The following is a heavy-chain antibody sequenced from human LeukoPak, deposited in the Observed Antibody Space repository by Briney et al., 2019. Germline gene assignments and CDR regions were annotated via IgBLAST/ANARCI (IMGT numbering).Heavy chain of an antibody. CDR1: GFTFSTYW. CDR2: IKQDGSEK. J-gene: IGHJ4*02. D-gene: IGHD3-22*01. CDR3: ARDSYYSSDN. Sequence: GGSLRLSCVASGFTFSTYWMSWVRQAPGKGLEWVANIKQDGSEKYYLDSVKGRLTISRDNAKNSLYLQMNSLRAADTAVYYCARDSYYSSDNWGQGTLVTVSS. V-gene: IGHV3-7*05.